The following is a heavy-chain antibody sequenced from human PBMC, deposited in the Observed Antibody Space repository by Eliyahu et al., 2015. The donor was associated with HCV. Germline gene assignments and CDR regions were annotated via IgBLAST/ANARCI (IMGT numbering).Heavy chain of an antibody. Sequence: EVQLVESGGGLVKPGGSLRLSCVASGFGFSNYVMNWVRQAPGKGLEWVSSISTSSTYIYYADSVKGRFTISRDNAKNSLYLQMTSLRAEDTAVYYCAAAVAGTWGQGTLVTVSS. D-gene: IGHD6-19*01. J-gene: IGHJ4*02. V-gene: IGHV3-21*01. CDR1: GFGFSNYV. CDR3: AAAVAGT. CDR2: ISTSSTYI.